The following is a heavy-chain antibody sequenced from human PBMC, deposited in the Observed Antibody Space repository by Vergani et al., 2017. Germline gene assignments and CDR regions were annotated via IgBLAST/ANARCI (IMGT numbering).Heavy chain of an antibody. CDR1: GYTFTGYY. D-gene: IGHD1-26*01. V-gene: IGHV1-2*02. CDR3: ARCRRRGATCEKGY. CDR2: INPNRGGT. Sequence: QVQLVQSGAEVKKPGASVKVSCKASGYTFTGYYMHWVRQAPGQGLEWMGWINPNRGGTNYAQKFKGRVTMTRDTSISTAYMELSRLRSDDTAVYYCARCRRRGATCEKGYWGQGTLVTVSS. J-gene: IGHJ4*02.